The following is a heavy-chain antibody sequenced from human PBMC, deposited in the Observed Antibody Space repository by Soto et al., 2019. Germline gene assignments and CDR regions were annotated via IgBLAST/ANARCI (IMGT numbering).Heavy chain of an antibody. J-gene: IGHJ6*02. Sequence: GGSLRLSCAASGFTFSSYSMNWVRQAPGKGLEWVSSISSSSSYIYYADSVKGRFTISRDNAKNSLYLQMNSLRAEDTAVYYCARDWGYSSSWPTHGMDVWGQGTTVTV. CDR3: ARDWGYSSSWPTHGMDV. CDR2: ISSSSSYI. V-gene: IGHV3-21*01. D-gene: IGHD6-13*01. CDR1: GFTFSSYS.